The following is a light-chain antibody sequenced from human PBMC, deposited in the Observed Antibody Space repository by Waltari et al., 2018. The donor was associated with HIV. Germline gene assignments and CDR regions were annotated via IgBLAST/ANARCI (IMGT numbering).Light chain of an antibody. V-gene: IGLV1-47*01. Sequence: QSGLRQPPSTSRPPGQRVVISCSGSSSNLGKNYVSWFQQLPAAAPRLLIYINDRRPSGVPDRFTAAKSGTSASLVISGLRSDDEADYFCASWDDALSSWLFGGGTKLTVL. J-gene: IGLJ6*01. CDR1: SSNLGKNY. CDR3: ASWDDALSSWL. CDR2: IND.